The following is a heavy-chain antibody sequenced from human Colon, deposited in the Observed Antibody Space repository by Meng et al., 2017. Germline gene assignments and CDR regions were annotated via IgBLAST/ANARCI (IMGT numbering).Heavy chain of an antibody. V-gene: IGHV4-61*01. J-gene: IGHJ5*02. CDR1: GDSVSSDSHY. Sequence: SETLSLTCTVSGDSVSSDSHYWSWIRQPPGKGLEWIGYIYYSGATNYNPSLTSRVTMSVDASNNQVSLHLSSVTASETAVYYCAGFNGDFDEGWFDPWGQGTLVTVSS. CDR3: AGFNGDFDEGWFDP. D-gene: IGHD4-17*01. CDR2: IYYSGAT.